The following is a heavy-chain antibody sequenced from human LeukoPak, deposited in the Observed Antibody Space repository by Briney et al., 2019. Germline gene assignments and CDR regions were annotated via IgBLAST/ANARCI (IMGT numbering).Heavy chain of an antibody. V-gene: IGHV3-23*01. CDR1: GGSFSGYF. CDR2: ITSGFTP. Sequence: PSETLSLTCAVDGGSFSGYFWSWIRQVPGKGLEWVSGITSGFTPHYADSVKGRFTISRDNSKNTFHLQMNSLRAEDTAVYYCAKDYSDSRVGDVFFEYWGQGTLVTVSS. D-gene: IGHD1-26*01. J-gene: IGHJ4*02. CDR3: AKDYSDSRVGDVFFEY.